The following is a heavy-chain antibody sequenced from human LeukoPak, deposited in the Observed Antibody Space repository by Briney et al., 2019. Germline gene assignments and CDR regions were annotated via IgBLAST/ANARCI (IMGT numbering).Heavy chain of an antibody. J-gene: IGHJ4*02. CDR2: IHYSGST. CDR3: ARSSGYDHDLDY. V-gene: IGHV4-61*01. Sequence: PSETLSLTCTVSGDSVSSGSSYWTWIRQPPGKGLEWIGYIHYSGSTNYNPSLESRVTISVDTSKNQFSLKLSSVTAADTAVYYCARSSGYDHDLDYWGQGTLVTVSS. CDR1: GDSVSSGSSY. D-gene: IGHD5-12*01.